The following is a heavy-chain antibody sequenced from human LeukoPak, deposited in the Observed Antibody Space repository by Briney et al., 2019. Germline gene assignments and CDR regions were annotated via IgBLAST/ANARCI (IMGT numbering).Heavy chain of an antibody. D-gene: IGHD6-6*01. Sequence: GGSLRLSCAAPGYTFDAYAMHWVRQAPGKGLEWVSLITSDGGSTDYSDSVKGRFTSSRDNSKNALYLQMNSLRTEDTALYYCAKEGYTSSYSYYYYYMDVWGNGTTVTVSS. CDR2: ITSDGGST. CDR3: AKEGYTSSYSYYYYYMDV. J-gene: IGHJ6*03. CDR1: GYTFDAYA. V-gene: IGHV3-43D*03.